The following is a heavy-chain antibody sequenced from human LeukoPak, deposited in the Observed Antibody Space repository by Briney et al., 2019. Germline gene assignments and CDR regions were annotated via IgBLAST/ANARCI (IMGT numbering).Heavy chain of an antibody. CDR2: INPNSGGT. Sequence: GASVTVSCKASGYTFTGYYMHWVRQAPGQGLEWMGWINPNSGGTNYAQKLQGRVTMTRDTAISTAHMELSRLRSDDTAVYYCASSYSSSSYIDYWGQGTLVTVSS. V-gene: IGHV1-2*02. CDR3: ASSYSSSSYIDY. D-gene: IGHD6-13*01. CDR1: GYTFTGYY. J-gene: IGHJ4*02.